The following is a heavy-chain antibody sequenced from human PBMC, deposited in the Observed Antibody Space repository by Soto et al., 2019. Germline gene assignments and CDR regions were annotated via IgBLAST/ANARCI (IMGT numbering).Heavy chain of an antibody. D-gene: IGHD6-19*01. Sequence: HPGGSLRLSCAASGFTFSGSAMHWVRQPSRKGLEWFGHIRSKTNSYATAYAGWVGGRFPIFRDGSMNKAYLQMNSLKIDDTAVYFCTRQTGAVRWLVVPTDYCLCYWGQGTRGTVSS. J-gene: IGHJ6*01. CDR1: GFTFSGSA. CDR2: IRSKTNSYAT. CDR3: TRQTGAVRWLVVPTDYCLCY. V-gene: IGHV3-73*01.